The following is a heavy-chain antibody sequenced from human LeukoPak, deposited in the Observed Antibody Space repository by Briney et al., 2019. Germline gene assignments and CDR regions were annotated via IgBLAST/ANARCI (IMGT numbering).Heavy chain of an antibody. CDR3: AREANDYGTYYYYYYMDV. D-gene: IGHD4-17*01. Sequence: GASVKVSCKASGYTFTSYAMNWVRQAPGQGLEWMGWINTNTGNPTYAQGFTGRFVFSLDTSVSTAYLQISSLKAEDTAVYYCAREANDYGTYYYYYYMDVWGKGTMVTVSS. CDR2: INTNTGNP. V-gene: IGHV7-4-1*02. J-gene: IGHJ6*03. CDR1: GYTFTSYA.